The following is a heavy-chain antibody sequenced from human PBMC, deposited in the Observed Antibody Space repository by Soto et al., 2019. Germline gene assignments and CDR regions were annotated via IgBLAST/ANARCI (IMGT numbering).Heavy chain of an antibody. V-gene: IGHV1-18*01. J-gene: IGHJ4*02. CDR3: ARGRTWGARDFDN. CDR2: ISAYNGHT. CDR1: GYTFNSYG. Sequence: QVQLVQSGGEVTRPGASVRVSCKTSGYTFNSYGISWVRQAPGQGPEWMGWISAYNGHTDYARKFQGRVAMTTDISTNTVSMELRDLRSDDTAVYYCARGRTWGARDFDNWGQGTLVTVSS. D-gene: IGHD3-16*01.